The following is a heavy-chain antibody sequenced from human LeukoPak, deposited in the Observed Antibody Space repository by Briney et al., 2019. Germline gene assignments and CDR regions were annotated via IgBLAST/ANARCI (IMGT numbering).Heavy chain of an antibody. CDR2: IIPIFGTA. Sequence: EASVKASCKASGGTFSSYAISWVRQAPGQGLEWMGGIIPIFGTANYAQKFQGRVTITTDESTSTAYMGLSSLRSEDTAVYYCARPYSWSYSFDYWGQGTLVTVSS. CDR1: GGTFSSYA. CDR3: ARPYSWSYSFDY. D-gene: IGHD1-26*01. V-gene: IGHV1-69*05. J-gene: IGHJ4*02.